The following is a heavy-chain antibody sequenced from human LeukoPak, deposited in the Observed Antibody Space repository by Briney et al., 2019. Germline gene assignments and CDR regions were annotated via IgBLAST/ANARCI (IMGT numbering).Heavy chain of an antibody. D-gene: IGHD1-1*01. J-gene: IGHJ4*02. CDR2: ISGSGGST. V-gene: IGHV3-23*01. Sequence: GSLILSCAASGFTFSSYAMSWVRQAPGKGLEWVSAISGSGGSTYYADSVKGRFTISSDNSKNILYLQMNSLTAEDTAVYYCASLDWNLDYWGQGTLVAVSS. CDR1: GFTFSSYA. CDR3: ASLDWNLDY.